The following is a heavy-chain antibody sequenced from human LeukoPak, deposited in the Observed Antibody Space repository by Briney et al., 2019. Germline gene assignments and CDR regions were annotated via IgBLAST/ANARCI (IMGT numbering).Heavy chain of an antibody. CDR2: ISSGGHDI. D-gene: IGHD4-17*01. Sequence: PGRSLRLSCAASEFTFSRYSMNWFRQAPGEGLEWVSSISSGGHDIYYADSVKGRLTISRDNAKNSLYLQMNSLRVEDTAVYYCARHGDGFYYGMDVWGQGTTVTVSS. J-gene: IGHJ6*02. V-gene: IGHV3-21*01. CDR3: ARHGDGFYYGMDV. CDR1: EFTFSRYS.